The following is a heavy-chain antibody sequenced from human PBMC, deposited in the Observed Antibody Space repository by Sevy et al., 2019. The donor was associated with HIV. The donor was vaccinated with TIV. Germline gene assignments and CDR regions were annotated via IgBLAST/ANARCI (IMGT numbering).Heavy chain of an antibody. Sequence: ASLKVSCKASGMTFIDYFIHWVRQAPGQGLEWMGWINPNNGGINYAQKFQGRVTMTSDMSSSTAYMELTSLASDDTAMYYCARVDHYGSRGFDIWGRGTMVTVSS. CDR1: GMTFIDYF. D-gene: IGHD4-17*01. CDR2: INPNNGGI. V-gene: IGHV1-2*02. CDR3: ARVDHYGSRGFDI. J-gene: IGHJ3*02.